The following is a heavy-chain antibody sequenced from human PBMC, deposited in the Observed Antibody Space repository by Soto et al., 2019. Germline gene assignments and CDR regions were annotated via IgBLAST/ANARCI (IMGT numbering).Heavy chain of an antibody. CDR1: GGSISSDY. Sequence: QVHLQESGPGLVKPSETLSLTCTVSGGSISSDYWSWIRQPPGKGLEWIGYISDSGSTYYNPSLKGRVTISLDTSKNQFSLKLTSMTAADTAVYYCARDPGPYYYGSGAFHDAFDIWGQGTMVTVSS. D-gene: IGHD3-10*01. V-gene: IGHV4-59*01. CDR3: ARDPGPYYYGSGAFHDAFDI. J-gene: IGHJ3*02. CDR2: ISDSGST.